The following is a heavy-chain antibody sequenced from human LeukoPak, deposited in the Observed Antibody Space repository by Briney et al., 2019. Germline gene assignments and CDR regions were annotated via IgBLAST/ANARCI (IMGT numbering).Heavy chain of an antibody. CDR2: ISDNSGRT. J-gene: IGHJ5*02. CDR3: AREYDSSWPS. D-gene: IGHD3-22*01. Sequence: QPGGSLRLSCAASGFRFRTYAMSWVRQAPGKGLEWVSAISDNSGRTYYADSVKGRFTISRDNSKNTLFVQVNSLRAEDTAVYYCAREYDSSWPSWGQGTLVTVSS. CDR1: GFRFRTYA. V-gene: IGHV3-23*01.